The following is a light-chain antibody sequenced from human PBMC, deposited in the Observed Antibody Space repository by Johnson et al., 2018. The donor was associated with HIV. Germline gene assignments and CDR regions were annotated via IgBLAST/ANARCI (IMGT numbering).Light chain of an antibody. CDR1: SSNIGNNY. Sequence: HSVLTQPPSVSAAPGQKVTISCSGSSSNIGNNYVSWYQQLPGTAPKLLIYDNNKRPSGIPDRFSGSKSGTSATLAITGLQTGDEADYYCGTWDSSLSAGVCGTETKVTVL. V-gene: IGLV1-51*01. J-gene: IGLJ1*01. CDR2: DNN. CDR3: GTWDSSLSAGV.